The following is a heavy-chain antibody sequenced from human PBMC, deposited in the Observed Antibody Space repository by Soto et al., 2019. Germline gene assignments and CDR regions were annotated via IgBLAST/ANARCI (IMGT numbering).Heavy chain of an antibody. V-gene: IGHV3-30-3*01. J-gene: IGHJ4*02. Sequence: PGGSLRLSCAASGFTFSSYAMHWVRQAPGKGLEWVAVISYDGSNKYYADSVKGRFTISRDNSKNTLYLQMNSLRAEDTAVYYCARPRAPYTYYYDSSGYYGYYFDYWGQGTLVTVSS. CDR1: GFTFSSYA. D-gene: IGHD3-22*01. CDR3: ARPRAPYTYYYDSSGYYGYYFDY. CDR2: ISYDGSNK.